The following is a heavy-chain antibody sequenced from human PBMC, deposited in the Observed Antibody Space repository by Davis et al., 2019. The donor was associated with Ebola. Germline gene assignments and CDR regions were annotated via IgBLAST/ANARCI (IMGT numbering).Heavy chain of an antibody. CDR3: ARGYSYAQTFDY. CDR2: IYYSGST. J-gene: IGHJ4*02. V-gene: IGHV4-30-4*01. D-gene: IGHD5-18*01. Sequence: SETLSLTCTVSGGSISSGDYYWSWIRQPPGKGLEWIGYIYYSGSTYYNPSLKSRVTISVDTSKNQFSLKLSSVTAADTAVYYCARGYSYAQTFDYWGQGTLVTVSS. CDR1: GGSISSGDYY.